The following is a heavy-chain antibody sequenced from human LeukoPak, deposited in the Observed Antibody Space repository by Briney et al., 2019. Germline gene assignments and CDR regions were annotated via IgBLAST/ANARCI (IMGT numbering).Heavy chain of an antibody. J-gene: IGHJ1*01. CDR2: INHSGST. CDR3: ARGDIVVVPAATTNEYFRH. Sequence: SETLSLTCTVSGGSITGSHYYWGWIRQPPGKGLEWIGEINHSGSTNYNPSLKSRVTISVDTSKNQFSLKLSSVTAADTAVYYCARGDIVVVPAATTNEYFRHWGQGTLVTVSS. CDR1: GGSITGSHYY. V-gene: IGHV4-39*07. D-gene: IGHD2-2*01.